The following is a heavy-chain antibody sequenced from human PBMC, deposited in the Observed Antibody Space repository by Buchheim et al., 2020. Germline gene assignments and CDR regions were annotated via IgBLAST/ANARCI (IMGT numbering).Heavy chain of an antibody. J-gene: IGHJ3*01. CDR3: ATYGDGAFDF. Sequence: EVQLVESGGGWVRPGGSLRLSCAGSGFTFITYWMSWVRQAPGKGLEWVATMNPAGSERYYVDSVKGRFTISRDNTKNSVYLLMNTLRAEETAVYYCATYGDGAFDFWGQGT. D-gene: IGHD3-10*01. CDR1: GFTFITYW. CDR2: MNPAGSER. V-gene: IGHV3-7*01.